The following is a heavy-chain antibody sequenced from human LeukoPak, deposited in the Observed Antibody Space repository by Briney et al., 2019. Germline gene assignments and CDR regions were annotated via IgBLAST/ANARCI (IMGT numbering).Heavy chain of an antibody. J-gene: IGHJ4*02. CDR2: ISYDGSNK. V-gene: IGHV3-30*03. D-gene: IGHD3-22*01. Sequence: GGSLRLSCAASGFIINNYGMHWVRQAPGKGLEWVAVISYDGSNKYYADSVKGRFTISRDNSKNTLYLQMNSLRPEDTAVYYCARLLYYYDSSIYQRYFDYWGQGTLVTVSS. CDR3: ARLLYYYDSSIYQRYFDY. CDR1: GFIINNYG.